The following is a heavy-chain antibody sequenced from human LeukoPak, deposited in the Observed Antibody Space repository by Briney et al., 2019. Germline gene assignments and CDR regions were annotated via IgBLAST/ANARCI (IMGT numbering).Heavy chain of an antibody. J-gene: IGHJ5*02. CDR3: ARAVDGYCYSTNCLYNWFDP. CDR1: GGSTNNNY. V-gene: IGHV4-59*08. Sequence: PSETLSLTCTVSGGSTNNNYWSWIRQPPGKGLQCIGYIYNTENTTYNPSLKSRVTMSVDTSKNQFSLTLNSVTAADTAVYYCARAVDGYCYSTNCLYNWFDPWGQGTLVTVSS. D-gene: IGHD2-2*01. CDR2: IYNTENT.